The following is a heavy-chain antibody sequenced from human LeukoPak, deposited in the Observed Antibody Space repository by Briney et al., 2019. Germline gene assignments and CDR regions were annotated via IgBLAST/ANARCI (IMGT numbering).Heavy chain of an antibody. CDR2: INPNSGGT. V-gene: IGHV1-2*02. J-gene: IGHJ4*02. CDR3: ARSYKWNYVTFDY. D-gene: IGHD1-7*01. CDR1: GYTFSGYY. Sequence: ASTKVSCKASGYTFSGYYMHWVRQAPGQGLEWMGWINPNSGGTNYAQKFQGRVTMTRDTSISTAYMELSRLRSDDTAVYYCARSYKWNYVTFDYWGQGTLVTVSS.